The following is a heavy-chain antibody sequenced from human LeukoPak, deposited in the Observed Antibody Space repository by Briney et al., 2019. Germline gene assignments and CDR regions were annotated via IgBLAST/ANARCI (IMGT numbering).Heavy chain of an antibody. V-gene: IGHV1-2*06. D-gene: IGHD6-13*01. CDR3: ARRSAAGYYYYGMDV. Sequence: ASVKVSCKASGYTFTSYGISWVRQAPGQGLEWMGRINPNSGGTNYAQKFQGRVTMTRDTSISTAYMELSRLRSDDTAVYYCARRSAAGYYYYGMDVWGQGTTVTVSS. CDR1: GYTFTSYG. J-gene: IGHJ6*02. CDR2: INPNSGGT.